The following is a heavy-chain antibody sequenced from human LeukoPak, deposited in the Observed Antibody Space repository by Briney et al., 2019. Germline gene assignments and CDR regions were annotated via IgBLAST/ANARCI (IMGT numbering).Heavy chain of an antibody. Sequence: SVKVSCKASGGTFTSYAISWVRQAPGQGLEWMGGIIPIFGTANYAQKFQGRVTITTDESTSTAYMELSSLRSEDTAVYYCARANYDFWSGAKGNHWFDPWGQRTLVTVSS. CDR1: GGTFTSYA. V-gene: IGHV1-69*05. J-gene: IGHJ5*02. CDR3: ARANYDFWSGAKGNHWFDP. D-gene: IGHD3-3*01. CDR2: IIPIFGTA.